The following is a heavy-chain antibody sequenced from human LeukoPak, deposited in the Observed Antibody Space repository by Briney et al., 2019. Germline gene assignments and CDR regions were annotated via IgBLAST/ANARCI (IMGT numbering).Heavy chain of an antibody. J-gene: IGHJ4*02. D-gene: IGHD1-26*01. V-gene: IGHV3-21*04. CDR2: ISSSSSYI. Sequence: PGGSLRLSCAASGFTFSSYSMNWVRPAPGKGLEWVSSISSSSSYIYYADSVKGRFTISRDNAKNSLYLQMNSLRAEDTAVYYCAKDRVGAILYFDSWGQGTLVTVSS. CDR3: AKDRVGAILYFDS. CDR1: GFTFSSYS.